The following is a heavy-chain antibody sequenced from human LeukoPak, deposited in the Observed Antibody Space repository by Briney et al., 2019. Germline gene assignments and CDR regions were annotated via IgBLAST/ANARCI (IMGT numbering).Heavy chain of an antibody. D-gene: IGHD2-2*01. V-gene: IGHV3-30*02. J-gene: IGHJ4*02. Sequence: GGSLRLSCAASGFTFSNCGMHWVRQAPGKGLEWVAFIRNDGSIKYYADSVKGRFTISRDNSKNTLYPQMNSLRAEDTAVYYCAKDQPTAYFDYWGQGSLVTVSS. CDR2: IRNDGSIK. CDR3: AKDQPTAYFDY. CDR1: GFTFSNCG.